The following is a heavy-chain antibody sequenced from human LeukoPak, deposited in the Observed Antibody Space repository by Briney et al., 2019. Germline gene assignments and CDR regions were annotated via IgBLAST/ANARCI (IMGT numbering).Heavy chain of an antibody. J-gene: IGHJ4*02. V-gene: IGHV3-66*01. CDR2: IYSGGST. Sequence: PGGSLRLSCAASGFTVSSNCMSWVRQAPGKGLEWVSVIYSGGSTYYADSVKGRFTISRDNSKNTLYLQMNSLRAEDTAVYYCARERAYGGVDYWGQGTLVTVSS. D-gene: IGHD3-16*01. CDR3: ARERAYGGVDY. CDR1: GFTVSSNC.